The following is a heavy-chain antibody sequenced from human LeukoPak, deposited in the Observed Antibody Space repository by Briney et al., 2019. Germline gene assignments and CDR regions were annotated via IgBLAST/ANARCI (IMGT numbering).Heavy chain of an antibody. V-gene: IGHV4-61*02. CDR2: IHTSGST. CDR3: VRHLLEDFDAFDI. J-gene: IGHJ3*02. Sequence: SETLSLTCTVSGGSISSGSYYWSWIRQPAGKGLEGIGRIHTSGSTNSNPSLRSRVTTSLDTSKNQFSLNLSSVTAADTAGYYCVRHLLEDFDAFDIWGQGTMVTVSS. CDR1: GGSISSGSYY.